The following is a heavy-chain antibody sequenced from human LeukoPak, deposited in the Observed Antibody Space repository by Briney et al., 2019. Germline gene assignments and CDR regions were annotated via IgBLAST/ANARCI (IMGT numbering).Heavy chain of an antibody. D-gene: IGHD2-15*01. Sequence: SQTLSLTCTVSGGSISSYYWSWIWQRAGKGLEWIGRIYTSGSTNYNPSLKSRVTMSVDTSKNQFSLKLSSVTAADTAVYYCARVWGSGPFDYWGQGTLVTVSS. CDR3: ARVWGSGPFDY. CDR1: GGSISSYY. V-gene: IGHV4-4*07. J-gene: IGHJ4*02. CDR2: IYTSGST.